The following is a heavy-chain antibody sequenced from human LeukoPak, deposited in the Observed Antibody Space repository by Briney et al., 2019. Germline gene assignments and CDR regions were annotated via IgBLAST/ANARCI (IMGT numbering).Heavy chain of an antibody. Sequence: GGSLRLSCAASGFTFSSYAMSWVRQAPGKGLEWVSAISGSGGSTYYADSVKGRFTIPRDNSKNTLYLQMNSLRAEDTAVYYCAKQRSDEWLLYYWGQGTLVTVSS. V-gene: IGHV3-23*01. D-gene: IGHD3-3*01. CDR3: AKQRSDEWLLYY. CDR2: ISGSGGST. CDR1: GFTFSSYA. J-gene: IGHJ4*02.